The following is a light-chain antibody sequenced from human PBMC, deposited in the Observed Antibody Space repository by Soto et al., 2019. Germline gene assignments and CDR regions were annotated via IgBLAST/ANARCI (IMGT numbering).Light chain of an antibody. CDR2: AAS. Sequence: DIQMTQSPSSLSASVGDRVTITCRASQSISSYLNWYQQKPGKAPKLLIYAASSLQSGVPSRFSGRGSGTDFTLTLSRLEPEDFATYYCQQSYSTPLTFGGGTKVEIK. CDR1: QSISSY. V-gene: IGKV1-39*01. CDR3: QQSYSTPLT. J-gene: IGKJ4*01.